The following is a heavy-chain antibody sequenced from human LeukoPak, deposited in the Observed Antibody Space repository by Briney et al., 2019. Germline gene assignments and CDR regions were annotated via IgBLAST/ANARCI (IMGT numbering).Heavy chain of an antibody. CDR3: ARDRLWFGNKKTGGAFDI. V-gene: IGHV3-21*06. Sequence: GGSLRLSCAASGFTFSTSAMNWVRQAPGKGLEWVSSINNVRSHIYYADSVRGRFTISRDNANNVLYLQMNSLRAEDTAVYYCARDRLWFGNKKTGGAFDIWGQGTMVTVSS. D-gene: IGHD3-10*01. J-gene: IGHJ3*02. CDR1: GFTFSTSA. CDR2: INNVRSHI.